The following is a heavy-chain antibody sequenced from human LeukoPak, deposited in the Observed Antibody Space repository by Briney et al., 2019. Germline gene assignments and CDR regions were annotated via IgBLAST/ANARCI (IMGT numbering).Heavy chain of an antibody. CDR3: ARDRGSYYYDSSGEYGMDV. CDR2: IYSGGST. V-gene: IGHV3-66*01. J-gene: IGHJ6*02. D-gene: IGHD3-22*01. Sequence: GGSLRLSCAASGFTVSSNYMSWVRQAPGKGLEWVSVIYSGGSTYYADSVKGRFTISRDNSKNTLYLQMNSLRAEDTAVYYCARDRGSYYYDSSGEYGMDVWGQGTTVTVSS. CDR1: GFTVSSNY.